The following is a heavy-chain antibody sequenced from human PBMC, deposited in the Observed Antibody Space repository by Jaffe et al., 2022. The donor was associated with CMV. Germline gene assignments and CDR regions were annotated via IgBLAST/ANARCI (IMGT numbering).Heavy chain of an antibody. V-gene: IGHV3-23*04. J-gene: IGHJ4*02. CDR3: AKCSDPEMATIIPDS. CDR1: EFTFRNYD. CDR2: IGGSGGDT. D-gene: IGHD5-12*01. Sequence: EVQLVESGGGLVQPGGSLRLSCAASEFTFRNYDMTWVRQAPGKGLEWVSIIGGSGGDTYYADSVKGRFTISRDNSKNTLFLQMNSLRVEDTALYYCAKCSDPEMATIIPDSWGQGALVTVSS.